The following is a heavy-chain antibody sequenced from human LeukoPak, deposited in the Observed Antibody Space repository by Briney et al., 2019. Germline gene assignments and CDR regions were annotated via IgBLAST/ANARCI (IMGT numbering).Heavy chain of an antibody. CDR2: IYYSGST. J-gene: IGHJ4*02. CDR1: GGSISSHY. V-gene: IGHV4-59*08. CDR3: ARHPMEQQLDY. Sequence: SETLSLTCSVSGGSISSHYWSWIRQPPGKGLEWIGYIYYSGSTNYNPSLKSRVTISVDTSKNQFSLKLSSVTAADTAVYYCARHPMEQQLDYWGQGTLVTVSS. D-gene: IGHD6-13*01.